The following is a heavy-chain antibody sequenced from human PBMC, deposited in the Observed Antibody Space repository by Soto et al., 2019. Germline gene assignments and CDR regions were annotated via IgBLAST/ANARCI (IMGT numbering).Heavy chain of an antibody. Sequence: QVQLQESGPGLVKPSQTLSLTCTVSGGSISSGGYYWSWIRQHPGKVLECIGYIYYSGSAYYNPSLKSRVIISVDTSKNQFSLKLSSVTAADTAVYFCARGGYCSSTDCYIDSWGQGTLVTVSS. V-gene: IGHV4-31*03. D-gene: IGHD2-2*01. CDR3: ARGGYCSSTDCYIDS. J-gene: IGHJ4*02. CDR1: GGSISSGGYY. CDR2: IYYSGSA.